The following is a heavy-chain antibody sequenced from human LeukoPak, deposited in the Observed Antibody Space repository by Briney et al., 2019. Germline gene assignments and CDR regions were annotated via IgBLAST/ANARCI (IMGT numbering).Heavy chain of an antibody. D-gene: IGHD5-18*01. CDR3: AKEAYSYGYFDY. V-gene: IGHV3-30*18. CDR1: GFTFSSYG. J-gene: IGHJ4*02. CDR2: ISFDGSYK. Sequence: GGSLRLSCAASGFTFSSYGMHWVRQAPGKGLEWVAVISFDGSYKYYADSVKGRFTISRDNSKNTLYLQMNSLRAEDTAVYYCAKEAYSYGYFDYWGQGTLVTVSS.